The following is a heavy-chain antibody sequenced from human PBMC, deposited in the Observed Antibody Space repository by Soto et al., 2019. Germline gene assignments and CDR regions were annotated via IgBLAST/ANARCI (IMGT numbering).Heavy chain of an antibody. V-gene: IGHV1-46*03. CDR2: INPSGGGT. D-gene: IGHD1-1*01. CDR3: AGETSSLYYYYMDV. Sequence: ASVKVSCKASGYSFTNYYMHWVRQAPGQGLEWMGIINPSGGGTSYAQKFQGRVTMTRDTSTSTVYMELSSLRSEDTAVYYCAGETSSLYYYYMDVWDKGTTVTVSS. J-gene: IGHJ6*03. CDR1: GYSFTNYY.